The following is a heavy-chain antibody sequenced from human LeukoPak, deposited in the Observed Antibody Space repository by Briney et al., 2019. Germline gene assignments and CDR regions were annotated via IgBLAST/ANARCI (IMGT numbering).Heavy chain of an antibody. D-gene: IGHD6-19*01. Sequence: PSQTLSLTCAISGXSVSSNSSAWNWIRQSPSRGLEWLGRTYYRSKWYNDYAVSVKSRITINPDTSKNQFSVQLNSVTPEDTAVYYCARESYPFSSGWGGFDYWGQGTLVTVSS. V-gene: IGHV6-1*01. CDR2: TYYRSKWYN. J-gene: IGHJ4*02. CDR3: ARESYPFSSGWGGFDY. CDR1: GXSVSSNSSA.